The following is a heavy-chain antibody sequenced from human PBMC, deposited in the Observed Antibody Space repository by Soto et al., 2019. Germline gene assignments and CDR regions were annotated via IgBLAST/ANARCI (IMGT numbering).Heavy chain of an antibody. CDR1: GYTFTSYY. V-gene: IGHV1-46*03. D-gene: IGHD6-13*01. J-gene: IGHJ4*02. CDR3: AREVVAAAGLYYFDY. CDR2: INPSGGST. Sequence: QVQLVQSGAEVKKPGASVKVSCKASGYTFTSYYMHWVRQAPGQGLEWMGIINPSGGSTSYAQKFQGRVTMTRDTSTSTVYMELSSLRSEDTAVYYCAREVVAAAGLYYFDYWGQGTLVTVSS.